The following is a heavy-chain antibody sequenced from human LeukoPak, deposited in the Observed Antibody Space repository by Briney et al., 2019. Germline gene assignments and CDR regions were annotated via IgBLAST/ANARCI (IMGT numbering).Heavy chain of an antibody. D-gene: IGHD3-10*01. CDR2: INHSGST. J-gene: IGHJ5*02. CDR3: ARDHLTRITMVRGVKNWFDP. CDR1: GGSFSGYY. Sequence: PSETLSLTCAVYGGSFSGYYWSWIRQPPGKGLEWIGEINHSGSTNYNPSLKSRVTISVDTSKNQFSLKLSSVTAADTAVYYCARDHLTRITMVRGVKNWFDPWGQGTLVTASS. V-gene: IGHV4-34*01.